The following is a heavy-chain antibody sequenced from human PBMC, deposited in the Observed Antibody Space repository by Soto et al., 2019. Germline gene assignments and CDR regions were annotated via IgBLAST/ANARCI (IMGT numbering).Heavy chain of an antibody. V-gene: IGHV3-11*01. D-gene: IGHD3-9*01. J-gene: IGHJ4*02. CDR2: ISSSGSTI. CDR3: ARDPPPPTSRYFDWLPAYYFDY. CDR1: GFTFSDYY. Sequence: PGGSLRLSCAASGFTFSDYYMSWIRQAPGKGLEWVSYISSSGSTIYYADSVKGRFTISRDNAKNSLYLQMNSLRAEDTAVYYCARDPPPPTSRYFDWLPAYYFDYWGQGTLVTVSS.